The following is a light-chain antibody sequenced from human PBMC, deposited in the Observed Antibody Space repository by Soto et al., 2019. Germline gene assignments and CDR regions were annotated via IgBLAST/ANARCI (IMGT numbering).Light chain of an antibody. CDR3: LQYSSHSWT. J-gene: IGKJ1*01. Sequence: DIQMTQFPSTLTPSVGDRVTITCRSSRSISDWLAWYQQKPGKAPKLLIFDASTLKSGVSSRFSGSGSGTEFTLTIPGLQPEDVATYYCLQYSSHSWTFGQGTKVDIK. CDR1: RSISDW. V-gene: IGKV1-5*01. CDR2: DAS.